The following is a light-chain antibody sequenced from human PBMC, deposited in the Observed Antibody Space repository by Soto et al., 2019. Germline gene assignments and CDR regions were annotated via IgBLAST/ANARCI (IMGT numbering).Light chain of an antibody. CDR1: ESVASNY. CDR3: QQYGSSPWT. Sequence: EVLMTQSPATLSLSPGETATLSCRASESVASNYLAWYQQKPGQAPRLLVYGASTRATGIPDRFSGSGSGPEFTLSITRLQPEDCEVYFCQQYGSSPWTSGQGTKVDIK. CDR2: GAS. J-gene: IGKJ1*01. V-gene: IGKV3-20*01.